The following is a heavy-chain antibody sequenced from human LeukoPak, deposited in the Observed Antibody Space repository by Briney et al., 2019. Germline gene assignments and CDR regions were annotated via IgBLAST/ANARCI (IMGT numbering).Heavy chain of an antibody. J-gene: IGHJ4*02. CDR1: GVSISSSSYY. CDR2: IYYSGTT. D-gene: IGHD3-10*01. CDR3: ARRSGSAWDY. V-gene: IGHV4-39*01. Sequence: SETLSLTCTVSGVSISSSSYYWGWIRQPPGKGLEWIGSIYYSGTTYYNPSLKSRVTISVDTSKNQFSLKLNSLTATDTAVYYCARRSGSAWDYWGQGTLVTVSS.